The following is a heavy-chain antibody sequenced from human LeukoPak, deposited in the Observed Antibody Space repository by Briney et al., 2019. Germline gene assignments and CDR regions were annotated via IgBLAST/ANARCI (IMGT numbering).Heavy chain of an antibody. CDR1: GEFFSGFC. J-gene: IGHJ4*02. V-gene: IGHV4-34*01. Sequence: SETLSLTCAVYGEFFSGFCWTWIRQPPGRGLEWIGEISHSGSTNYNPSVKSRGTISVDTSKNQCSLRLSSATAADTAVYYCARRHYSDSGTYTLDYWGQGTLVTVSS. CDR2: ISHSGST. D-gene: IGHD3-10*01. CDR3: ARRHYSDSGTYTLDY.